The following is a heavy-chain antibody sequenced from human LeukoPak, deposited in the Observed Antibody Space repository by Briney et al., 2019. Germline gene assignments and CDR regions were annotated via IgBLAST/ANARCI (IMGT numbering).Heavy chain of an antibody. Sequence: SETLSLTCTVSGGSISSGGYYWSRIRQHPGKGLEWIGYIYYSGSTYYNPSLKSRVTISVDTSKNQFSLKLSSVTAADTAVYYCAREVYYGSGDYYYGMDVWGQGTTVTVSS. CDR3: AREVYYGSGDYYYGMDV. J-gene: IGHJ6*02. V-gene: IGHV4-31*03. CDR1: GGSISSGGYY. CDR2: IYYSGST. D-gene: IGHD3-10*01.